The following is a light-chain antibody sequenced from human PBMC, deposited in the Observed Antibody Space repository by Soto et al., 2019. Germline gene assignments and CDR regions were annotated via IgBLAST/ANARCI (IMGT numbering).Light chain of an antibody. CDR3: QQYNNWPPENT. J-gene: IGKJ2*01. CDR1: QSVSSN. V-gene: IGKV3-15*01. CDR2: GAS. Sequence: EIVMTQSPATLSVSPGERATLSCRASQSVSSNLAWYQQNPGQAPRLLIYGASTRATGIPARFSGSGSGTEFTLTISSLQSEDFAVYYCQQYNNWPPENTFGQGTKLKIK.